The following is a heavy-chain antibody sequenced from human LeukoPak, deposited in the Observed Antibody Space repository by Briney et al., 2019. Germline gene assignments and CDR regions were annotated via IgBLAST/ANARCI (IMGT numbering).Heavy chain of an antibody. J-gene: IGHJ6*03. CDR2: INPNSGGT. CDR3: ARGRQELLWRHYYYYMDV. V-gene: IGHV1-2*02. Sequence: ASVKVSCKASGYTFTGYYMHWVRQAPGQGLEWMGWINPNSGGTNYAQKFQGRVTMTRDTSISTAYMELSSLRSEDTAVYYCARGRQELLWRHYYYYMDVWGKGTTVTISS. D-gene: IGHD2-2*01. CDR1: GYTFTGYY.